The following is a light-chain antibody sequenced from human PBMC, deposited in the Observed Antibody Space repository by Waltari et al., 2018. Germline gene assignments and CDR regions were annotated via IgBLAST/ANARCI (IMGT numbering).Light chain of an antibody. Sequence: QSALTQPPSASGSPGQSVTISSTGTHSDVGGYNYVSWYQQHPGKVPKLVIFEVSKRPSGVPDRFSGSRSGNTASLTVSGLQAEDEADYYCSSYAGSNTYVLFGGGTKLTVL. V-gene: IGLV2-8*01. J-gene: IGLJ2*01. CDR3: SSYAGSNTYVL. CDR1: HSDVGGYNY. CDR2: EVS.